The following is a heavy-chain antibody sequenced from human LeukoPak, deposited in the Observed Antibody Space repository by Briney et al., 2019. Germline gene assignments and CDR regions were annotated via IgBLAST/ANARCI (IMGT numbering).Heavy chain of an antibody. Sequence: SETLSLTCAVFGGSFSGYNWNWLRQPPRKGLEWIGEINHSGSTNYNPSLRSRVTISLDTSKNQFSLKLSSVTAADTAVYYCARGVYTEMSTIMGHFDRWGGETPVAVSS. J-gene: IGHJ4*02. CDR3: ARGVYTEMSTIMGHFDR. D-gene: IGHD5-24*01. V-gene: IGHV4-34*01. CDR2: INHSGST. CDR1: GGSFSGYN.